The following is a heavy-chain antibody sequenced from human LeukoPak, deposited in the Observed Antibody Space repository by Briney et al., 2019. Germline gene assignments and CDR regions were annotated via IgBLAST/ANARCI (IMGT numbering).Heavy chain of an antibody. CDR3: ASQGCSDPSCSVAWFDP. V-gene: IGHV4-4*07. CDR2: IYSSGDT. D-gene: IGHD2-15*01. CDR1: GGSMSGNY. J-gene: IGHJ5*02. Sequence: SETLSLTRAVSGGSMSGNYWNWIRQPAGKGLEWVGRIYSSGDTTYNPSLKSRLTKSIDTSKNLFSLSLSSVTAADTAVYYCASQGCSDPSCSVAWFDPRGQGTLVIVS.